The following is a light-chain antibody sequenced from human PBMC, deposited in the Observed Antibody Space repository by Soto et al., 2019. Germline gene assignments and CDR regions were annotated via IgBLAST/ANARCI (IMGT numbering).Light chain of an antibody. J-gene: IGKJ4*01. V-gene: IGKV1-17*01. Sequence: DIQMTQYPSSLSASVGDRVTITCRASPGIRKDLGWYQQKPGKAPKRLIYAVSCLHSGVSSRFSGSASGTEITITNSSLQPEDSATYYCLQYNSFPLTFGVGTKVEIK. CDR2: AVS. CDR3: LQYNSFPLT. CDR1: PGIRKD.